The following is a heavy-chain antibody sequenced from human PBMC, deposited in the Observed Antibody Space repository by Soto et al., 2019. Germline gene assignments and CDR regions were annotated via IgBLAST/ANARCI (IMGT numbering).Heavy chain of an antibody. CDR2: ISYDGSNK. V-gene: IGHV3-30-3*01. D-gene: IGHD6-13*01. CDR3: ARDRSSSWYENYYGMDV. Sequence: GGSLRLSCAASGFTFSSYAMHWVRQAPGKGLEWVAVISYDGSNKYYADSVKGRFTISSDNSKNTLYLQMNSLRAEDTAVYYCARDRSSSWYENYYGMDVWGQGTTVTVSS. CDR1: GFTFSSYA. J-gene: IGHJ6*02.